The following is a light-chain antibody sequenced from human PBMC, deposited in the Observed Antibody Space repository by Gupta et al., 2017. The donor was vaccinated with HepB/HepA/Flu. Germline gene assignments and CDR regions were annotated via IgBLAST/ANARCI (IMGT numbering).Light chain of an antibody. CDR3: QHRDRAYS. CDR1: QSVATY. J-gene: IGKJ2*03. CDR2: TSS. V-gene: IGKV1-39*01. Sequence: IQMTQSPSSLSASVGDSVTITCRASQSVATYLNWYQHNRGKAPKLLVHTSSILQSGVPSRFSGKGYKTEFTLTITSMQPEDSATYYCQHRDRAYSFGQGTKLEIK.